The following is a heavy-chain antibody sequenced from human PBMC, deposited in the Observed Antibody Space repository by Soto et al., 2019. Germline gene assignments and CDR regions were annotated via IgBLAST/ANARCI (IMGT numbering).Heavy chain of an antibody. CDR2: IYYSGYT. Sequence: SETLSLTCTVSGGSISSDYWSWIRQPPGKRLEWIGYIYYSGYTNYNPSLKSRVTISVATSKNQFSLELTSVTAADTAVYYCARDKITGLFDYWGQGTLVTVSS. CDR1: GGSISSDY. J-gene: IGHJ4*02. V-gene: IGHV4-59*12. CDR3: ARDKITGLFDY. D-gene: IGHD2-8*02.